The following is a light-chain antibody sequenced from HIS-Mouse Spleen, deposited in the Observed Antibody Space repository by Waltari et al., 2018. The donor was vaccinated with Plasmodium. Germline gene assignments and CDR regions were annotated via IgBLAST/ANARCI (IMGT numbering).Light chain of an antibody. CDR1: KLGDKY. Sequence: SYELTQPPSVSVSPGQTASITCSGAKLGDKYACWYQQKPGQSPVLVICQDSKRPSGIPERFSGSNSGNTATLTISGTQAMDEADYYCQAWDSSTVVFGGGTKLTVL. CDR2: QDS. CDR3: QAWDSSTVV. J-gene: IGLJ2*01. V-gene: IGLV3-1*01.